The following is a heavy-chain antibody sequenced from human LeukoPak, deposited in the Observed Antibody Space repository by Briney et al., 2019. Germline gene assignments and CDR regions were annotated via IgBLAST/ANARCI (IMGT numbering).Heavy chain of an antibody. CDR3: ARAVDDYGDKFDY. CDR1: GFTFTDTY. V-gene: IGHV3-11*04. D-gene: IGHD4-17*01. Sequence: GGSLRLSCAVSGFTFTDTYMTWIRQAPGKGLESLSYISPSGTDISYADSVKGRFTISGDNAKNSLYLQMNSLGAEDTAVYYCARAVDDYGDKFDYWGQGTLVTVSS. CDR2: ISPSGTDI. J-gene: IGHJ4*02.